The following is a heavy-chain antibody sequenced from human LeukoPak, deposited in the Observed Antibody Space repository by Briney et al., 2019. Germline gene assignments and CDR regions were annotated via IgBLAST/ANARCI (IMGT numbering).Heavy chain of an antibody. Sequence: GGSLRLSCAASGFTFSSYAMSWVRQAPGKGLEWVSAISGSGGSTYYADSVKGRFTISRDNSKNTLYLQMNSPRAEDTAVYYCAPKYYYDSSGYYDYWGQGTLVTVSS. CDR1: GFTFSSYA. CDR3: APKYYYDSSGYYDY. CDR2: ISGSGGST. D-gene: IGHD3-22*01. V-gene: IGHV3-23*01. J-gene: IGHJ4*02.